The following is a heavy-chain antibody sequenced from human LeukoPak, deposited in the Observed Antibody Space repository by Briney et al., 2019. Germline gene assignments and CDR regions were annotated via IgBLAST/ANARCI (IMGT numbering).Heavy chain of an antibody. D-gene: IGHD3-22*01. CDR1: GGSISSYY. CDR3: ARQDYYDSSGFKGRAFDI. Sequence: SETLSLTCTVSGGSISSYYWGWIRQPPGKGLGWIGYVYGSGSTIYNPSLKSRLTISLDTSKSHFSLNLSSVTAADTAVYYCARQDYYDSSGFKGRAFDIWGQGTMVVVSS. V-gene: IGHV4-59*08. CDR2: VYGSGST. J-gene: IGHJ3*02.